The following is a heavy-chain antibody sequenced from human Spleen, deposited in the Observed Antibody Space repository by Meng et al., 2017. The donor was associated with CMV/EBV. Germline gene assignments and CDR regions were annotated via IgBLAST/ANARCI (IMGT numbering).Heavy chain of an antibody. CDR3: AREHCSSASCYFTDWFDP. D-gene: IGHD2-2*01. J-gene: IGHJ5*02. Sequence: GGSLRLSCAASGFTFSSYSMNWVRQAPGKGLEWVSSISSSSSYIYYADSGKGRFTISRDNAKNSLYLQMNSLRAEDTAVYYCAREHCSSASCYFTDWFDPWGQGTLVTVSS. V-gene: IGHV3-21*01. CDR2: ISSSSSYI. CDR1: GFTFSSYS.